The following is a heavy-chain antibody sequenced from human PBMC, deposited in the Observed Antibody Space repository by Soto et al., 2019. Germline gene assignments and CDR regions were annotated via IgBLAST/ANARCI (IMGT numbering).Heavy chain of an antibody. CDR1: GFTFSSYG. Sequence: GGSLRLSCAASGFTFSSYGMHWVRQAPGKGLEWVAVISYDGSNKYYADSVKGRFTISRDNSKNTLYLQMNSLRAEDTAVYYCAKGGRFAMVRGVRYYYYGMDVWGQGTTVTVSS. D-gene: IGHD3-10*01. V-gene: IGHV3-30*18. CDR2: ISYDGSNK. J-gene: IGHJ6*02. CDR3: AKGGRFAMVRGVRYYYYGMDV.